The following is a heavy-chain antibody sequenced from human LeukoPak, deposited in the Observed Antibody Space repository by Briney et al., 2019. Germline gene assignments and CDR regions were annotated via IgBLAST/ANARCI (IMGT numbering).Heavy chain of an antibody. D-gene: IGHD3-10*01. CDR1: GGSNY. V-gene: IGHV4-59*08. Sequence: SETLSLTCTVSGGSNYWSWVRQPPGKGLEWIGYIHYSGSTSYNPSLKSRVTISIDTSKNQFSLKLNSVTAADTAVYYCARVYGSGVWDGYFDYRGQGTLVTVSS. CDR3: ARVYGSGVWDGYFDY. CDR2: IHYSGST. J-gene: IGHJ4*02.